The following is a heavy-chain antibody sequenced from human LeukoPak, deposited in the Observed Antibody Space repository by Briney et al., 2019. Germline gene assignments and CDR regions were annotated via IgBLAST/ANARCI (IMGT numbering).Heavy chain of an antibody. CDR2: INLNSGGT. Sequence: ASGKVSCKASAYTFTDYFMYWVRQAPGQGLELMGWINLNSGGTDYARDFQGRVTMTRDKSINTAYMDLRGLRSDDTAVYYCARGAAIVVVPAAKDNWFDPWGQGTLVTVSS. D-gene: IGHD2-2*01. CDR3: ARGAAIVVVPAAKDNWFDP. CDR1: AYTFTDYF. V-gene: IGHV1-2*02. J-gene: IGHJ5*02.